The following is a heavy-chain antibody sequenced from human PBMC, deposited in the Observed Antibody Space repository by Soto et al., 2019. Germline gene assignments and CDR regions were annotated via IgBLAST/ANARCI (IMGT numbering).Heavy chain of an antibody. CDR3: ARTSPRPVPYNPLYFYGLDV. CDR1: GFTFSNYG. J-gene: IGHJ6*02. D-gene: IGHD2-2*01. V-gene: IGHV3-23*01. CDR2: VSASGGIT. Sequence: GRSLRLSCTASGFTFSNYGMTWVRLVPGKGLEWVSVVSASGGITDYAASVKGRFTISRDNSKDTLFLQMNSLRADDTAVYYCARTSPRPVPYNPLYFYGLDVWGQGTTVTVSS.